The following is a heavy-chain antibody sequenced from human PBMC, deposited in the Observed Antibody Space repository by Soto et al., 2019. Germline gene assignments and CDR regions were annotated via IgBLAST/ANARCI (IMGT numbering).Heavy chain of an antibody. V-gene: IGHV4-34*01. CDR2: INHSGST. CDR1: GGSFSGYY. D-gene: IGHD2-15*01. Sequence: QVQLQQWGAGLLKPSETLSLTCAVYGGSFSGYYWSWIRQPPGKGLEWIGEINHSGSTNYNPSLNRRVTLSVXXAXNXXSRKLSCVTAADRAVYYCARDHVVAATRIYNCFDPWGQGTLVTVSS. J-gene: IGHJ5*02. CDR3: ARDHVVAATRIYNCFDP.